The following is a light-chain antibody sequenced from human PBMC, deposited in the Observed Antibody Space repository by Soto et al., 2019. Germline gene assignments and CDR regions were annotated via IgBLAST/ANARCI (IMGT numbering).Light chain of an antibody. CDR1: RGISSC. CDR2: AAS. Sequence: AIPMTQSPSSVYGSXGDRVTIYLRTRRGISSCLAWYQQIPGKASKLLIYAASTLQSGVPSRFSGSASATECILTIRSLQPDEFATHYCQQYHSWTFGQGTKVDIK. V-gene: IGKV1-8*01. CDR3: QQYHSWT. J-gene: IGKJ1*01.